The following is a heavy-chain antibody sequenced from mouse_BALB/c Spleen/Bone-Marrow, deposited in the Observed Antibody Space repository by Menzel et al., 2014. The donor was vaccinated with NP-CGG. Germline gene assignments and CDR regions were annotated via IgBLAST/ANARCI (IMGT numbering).Heavy chain of an antibody. CDR1: GYSFAGYT. CDR3: AREGYGSSYGFAY. D-gene: IGHD1-1*01. V-gene: IGHV1-18*01. CDR2: INPYNGGS. Sequence: EVQLQQSGPELVKPGASMKISCKASGYSFAGYTMNWVKQSHGKNLEWIGPINPYNGGSSYNQKFKGKATLTVDKSSSTAYMELLSLTSEDSAVYYCAREGYGSSYGFAYWGQGTLATVSA. J-gene: IGHJ3*01.